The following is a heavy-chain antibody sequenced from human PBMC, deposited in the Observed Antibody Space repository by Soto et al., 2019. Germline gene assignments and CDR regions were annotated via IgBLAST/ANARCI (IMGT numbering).Heavy chain of an antibody. D-gene: IGHD3-3*01. CDR2: SFYRGST. V-gene: IGHV4-39*01. J-gene: IGHJ4*02. Sequence: QLQLQESGPGLVKPSETLSLSCTVSGGSISSRSHYWGWIRQSPGKHLEWIGSSFYRGSTHYNPSLNTRVSIAVDTSKNQVSLKLYSVTAADTALYYCATADGFGVVTPFFEYWGQGILVTVSS. CDR3: ATADGFGVVTPFFEY. CDR1: GGSISSRSHY.